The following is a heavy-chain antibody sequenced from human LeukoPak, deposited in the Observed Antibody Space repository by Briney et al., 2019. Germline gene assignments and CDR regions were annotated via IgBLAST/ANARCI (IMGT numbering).Heavy chain of an antibody. V-gene: IGHV4-34*12. D-gene: IGHD6-13*01. Sequence: TASETLSLTCAVYGGSFSGYYWSWIRQPPGKGLEWIGEIVHSGNTKYNPSLKSRVTISVDTSKNQFSLNLTSVTAADTAVYYCARFGSSTWYKGAFDIWGQGTMVTVAS. CDR3: ARFGSSTWYKGAFDI. CDR2: IVHSGNT. J-gene: IGHJ3*02. CDR1: GGSFSGYY.